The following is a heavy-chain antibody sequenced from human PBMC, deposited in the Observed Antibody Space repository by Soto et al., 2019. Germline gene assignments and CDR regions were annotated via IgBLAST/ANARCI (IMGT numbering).Heavy chain of an antibody. CDR2: INHSGST. V-gene: IGHV4-34*01. D-gene: IGHD3-22*01. CDR1: GGSFSGYY. J-gene: IGHJ4*02. Sequence: PSETLSLTCAVYGGSFSGYYWSWIRQPPGKGLEWIGEINHSGSTNYNPSLKSRVTISVDTSKNQFSLKLSSVTAADTAVYYCARARYYYDSSGYYGYWGQGTLVTVSS. CDR3: ARARYYYDSSGYYGY.